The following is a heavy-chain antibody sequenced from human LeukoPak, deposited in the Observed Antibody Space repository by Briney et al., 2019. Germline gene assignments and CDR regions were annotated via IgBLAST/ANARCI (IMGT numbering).Heavy chain of an antibody. CDR1: GYTFTGYY. CDR2: INPNSGGT. D-gene: IGHD3-22*01. Sequence: ASVKVSCKASGYTFTGYYMHWVRQAPGQGLEWMGWINPNSGGTNYAQKFQGRVTMTRDTSISTAYMELSRLRSDDTAVYYCARCPSVVVSGGNDAFDVWGQGTMVTVSS. J-gene: IGHJ3*01. V-gene: IGHV1-2*02. CDR3: ARCPSVVVSGGNDAFDV.